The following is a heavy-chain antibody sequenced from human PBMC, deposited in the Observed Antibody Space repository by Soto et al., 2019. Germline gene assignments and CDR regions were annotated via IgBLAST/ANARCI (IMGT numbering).Heavy chain of an antibody. V-gene: IGHV3-30*03. CDR1: GFTFSDYG. D-gene: IGHD4-4*01. CDR3: ARKVIPHINGFDN. Sequence: QVQLVESGGGVVQPGRSLRLSCAASGFTFSDYGIHWVRQAPGKGLEWVAVISFDGSNKYFADSVKGRFTISRDNSQNTLYRQMNSLRAEDTAVYHCARKVIPHINGFDNWGQGTMVTVSS. CDR2: ISFDGSNK. J-gene: IGHJ3*02.